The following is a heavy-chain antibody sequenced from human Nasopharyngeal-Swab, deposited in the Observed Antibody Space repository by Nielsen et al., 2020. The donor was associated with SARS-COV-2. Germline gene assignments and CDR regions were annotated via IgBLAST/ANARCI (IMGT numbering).Heavy chain of an antibody. V-gene: IGHV3-21*01. CDR3: AKGLPPSYYYDTSGYYLDY. Sequence: GESLKISCAGSGFTFNSYSMIWVRQVPGEGLEWVSSISGSGSYVYYADSVKGRFTISRDNSKNTLYLQMNRLRVEDTAMYYCAKGLPPSYYYDTSGYYLDYWGQGTLVTVSS. D-gene: IGHD3-22*01. CDR1: GFTFNSYS. CDR2: ISGSGSYV. J-gene: IGHJ4*02.